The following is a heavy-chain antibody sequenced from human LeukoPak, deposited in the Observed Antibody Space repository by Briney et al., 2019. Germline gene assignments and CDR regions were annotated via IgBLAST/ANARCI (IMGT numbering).Heavy chain of an antibody. D-gene: IGHD2-8*01. CDR2: ITTYKGEK. Sequence: AAVKVSSKPSLDTLSGYGISWVPPTPGQGLECVGWITTYKGEKKYSEKFQGRVTMTTDTSTSTYYMEMTSLRTDDTAIYYCARDCSNGVCYPRDYWGQGTLVSVAT. CDR1: LDTLSGYG. J-gene: IGHJ4*02. V-gene: IGHV1-18*01. CDR3: ARDCSNGVCYPRDY.